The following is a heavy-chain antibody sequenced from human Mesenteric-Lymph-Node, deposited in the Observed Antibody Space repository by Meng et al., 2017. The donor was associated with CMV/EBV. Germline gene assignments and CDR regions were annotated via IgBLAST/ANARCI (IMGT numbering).Heavy chain of an antibody. CDR2: IYSGGST. CDR3: ARLEEMATFY. CDR1: GLTVSTNY. V-gene: IGHV3-53*01. Sequence: GESLKISCAASGLTVSTNYMSWVRQAPGKGLEWVSVIYSGGSTYYADSVKGRFTISRDNSKNTLYLQMNSLRAEDTAVYYCARLEEMATFYWGQGTLVTVSS. D-gene: IGHD5-24*01. J-gene: IGHJ4*02.